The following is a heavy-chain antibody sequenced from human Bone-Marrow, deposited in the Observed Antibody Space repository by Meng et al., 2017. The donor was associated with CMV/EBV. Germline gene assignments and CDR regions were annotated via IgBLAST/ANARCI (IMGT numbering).Heavy chain of an antibody. CDR2: INPNSGGT. J-gene: IGHJ4*02. CDR1: GYTFTGYY. CDR3: ARDPAYCGGDCGY. V-gene: IGHV1-2*02. D-gene: IGHD2-21*01. Sequence: VQRVQSGAEVKKPGASVKVSCKASGYTFTGYYMHWVRQAPGQGLEWMGWINPNSGGTNYAQKFQGRVTMTRDTSISTAYMELSRLRSDDTAVYYCARDPAYCGGDCGYWGQGTLVTVSS.